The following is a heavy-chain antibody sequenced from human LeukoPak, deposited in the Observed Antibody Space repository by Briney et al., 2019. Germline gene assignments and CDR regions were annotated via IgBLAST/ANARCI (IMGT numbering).Heavy chain of an antibody. J-gene: IGHJ5*02. D-gene: IGHD6-6*01. CDR1: GGSITSGSYY. Sequence: ASQTLSLTCTVSGGSITSGSYYWSWIRQPTGMGLKWIAHFYTSGSANYNPSPKSRVTISVDTSKNQYSLKLSSVTAEDRAVYYCARDLGYSSSSGDWFDPWGQGTLVTVSS. V-gene: IGHV4-61*09. CDR2: FYTSGSA. CDR3: ARDLGYSSSSGDWFDP.